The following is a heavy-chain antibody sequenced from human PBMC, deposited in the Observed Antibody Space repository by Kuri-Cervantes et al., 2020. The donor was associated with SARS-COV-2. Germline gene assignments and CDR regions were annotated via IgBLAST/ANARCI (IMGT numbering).Heavy chain of an antibody. CDR2: ISYDGSNK. V-gene: IGHV3-30-3*01. CDR3: ARDPRRWLQISVSYFDY. Sequence: GGSLRLSCAASGFTLSSYAMRWVRQAPGKGLEWVAVISYDGSNKYYADSVKGRFTISRDNSKNTLYLQMNSLRAEDTAVYYCARDPRRWLQISVSYFDYWGQGTLVTVSS. D-gene: IGHD5-24*01. J-gene: IGHJ4*02. CDR1: GFTLSSYA.